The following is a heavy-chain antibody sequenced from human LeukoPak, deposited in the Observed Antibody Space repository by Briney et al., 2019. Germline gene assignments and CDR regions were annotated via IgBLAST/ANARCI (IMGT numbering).Heavy chain of an antibody. CDR2: ISSSSSYI. J-gene: IGHJ6*02. Sequence: GGSLRLSCAASGFTFSSYSMNWVRQAPGKGLEWVSSISSSSSYIYSADSVKGRFTISRDNAKNSLYLQMNSLRAEDTAVYYCARDTYSSSFNYYYGMDVWGQGTTVTVSS. V-gene: IGHV3-21*01. D-gene: IGHD6-13*01. CDR3: ARDTYSSSFNYYYGMDV. CDR1: GFTFSSYS.